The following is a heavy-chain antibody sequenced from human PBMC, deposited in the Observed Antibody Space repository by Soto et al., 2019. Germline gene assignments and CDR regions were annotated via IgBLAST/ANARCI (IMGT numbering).Heavy chain of an antibody. Sequence: QVQLQESGPGLVKPSGTLSLTCAVSGGSISSSNWWSWVRQPPGKGLEWIGEIYHSGSTNYNPSLKSRVTISVDKSKNQFSLKLSSVTAADTAVYYCARGEAEGSGWYVAYYYYGMDVWGQGTTVTVSS. V-gene: IGHV4-4*02. CDR2: IYHSGST. D-gene: IGHD6-19*01. CDR1: GGSISSSNW. J-gene: IGHJ6*02. CDR3: ARGEAEGSGWYVAYYYYGMDV.